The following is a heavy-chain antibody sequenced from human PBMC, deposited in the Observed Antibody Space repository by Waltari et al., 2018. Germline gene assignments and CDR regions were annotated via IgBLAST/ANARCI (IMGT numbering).Heavy chain of an antibody. J-gene: IGHJ3*02. V-gene: IGHV2-5*01. D-gene: IGHD5-18*01. CDR3: AHSGTAMVRGDAFDI. Sequence: QITLKESGPTLVKPTQTLTLTCTFSGFSLSTSGVGVGWIRQPPGKALEWLALIYWNDDKRYSPSLKSRLTITKDTSKNQVVLTMTNMDPVDTATYYCAHSGTAMVRGDAFDIWGQGTMVTVSS. CDR2: IYWNDDK. CDR1: GFSLSTSGVG.